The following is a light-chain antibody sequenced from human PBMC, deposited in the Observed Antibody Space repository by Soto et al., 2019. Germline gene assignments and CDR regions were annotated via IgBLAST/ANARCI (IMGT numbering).Light chain of an antibody. V-gene: IGLV1-40*01. CDR3: QSYDSSLSRYV. Sequence: QTVLTQPPSVSGAPGQRVTISCTGGSSNFGAGYDVHWYQQLPGTAPKLLIYTITNRPSGVPDRFSGTKSGTSASLAITGLQAEDEADYYCQSYDSSLSRYVFGAGTKVTVL. CDR1: SSNFGAGYD. CDR2: TIT. J-gene: IGLJ1*01.